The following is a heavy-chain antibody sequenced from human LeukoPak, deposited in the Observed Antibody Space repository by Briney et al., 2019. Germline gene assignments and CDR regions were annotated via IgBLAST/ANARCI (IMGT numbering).Heavy chain of an antibody. CDR3: AKDGAWLRFDD. CDR1: GFTFSSYA. CDR2: ISYDGSNK. D-gene: IGHD5-12*01. V-gene: IGHV3-30*04. Sequence: GGSLRLSWAAAGFTFSSYAMHWVRQAPGKGLEWVAVISYDGSNKYYADSVKGRFTISRDDSKNTLYLQMNNLRAEDTAVYYCAKDGAWLRFDDWGQGILVTVSS. J-gene: IGHJ4*02.